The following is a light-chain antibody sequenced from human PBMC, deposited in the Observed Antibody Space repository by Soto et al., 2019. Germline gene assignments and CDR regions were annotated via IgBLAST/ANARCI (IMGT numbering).Light chain of an antibody. CDR1: QSVGSSH. CDR3: QQYGSAPWT. V-gene: IGKV3-20*01. J-gene: IGKJ1*01. Sequence: EIVLTQSPGTLSLSPGERATLSCRASQSVGSSHLAWYQQKPGQAPRLLIYGASSRATGIPDRFSGSGSGTDFTLTISRLEPEDFAVYYCQQYGSAPWTFGQGTKVEIQ. CDR2: GAS.